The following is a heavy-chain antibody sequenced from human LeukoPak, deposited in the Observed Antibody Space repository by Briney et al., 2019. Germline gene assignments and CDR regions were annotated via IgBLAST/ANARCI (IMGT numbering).Heavy chain of an antibody. CDR1: GFTFSSYS. Sequence: GGSLRLSCAASGFTFSSYSMNWVRQTPGKGLEWVSSISGGGETTYYADSAKGRFTISRDNSQNTLYLQMNSLRAEDTAVYYCARDYADYVGYFFFDYWGQGTRVTVSS. D-gene: IGHD4-17*01. CDR3: ARDYADYVGYFFFDY. J-gene: IGHJ4*02. CDR2: ISGGGETT. V-gene: IGHV3-23*01.